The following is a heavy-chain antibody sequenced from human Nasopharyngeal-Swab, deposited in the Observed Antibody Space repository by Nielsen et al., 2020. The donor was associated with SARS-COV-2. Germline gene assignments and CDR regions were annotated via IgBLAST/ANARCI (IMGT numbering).Heavy chain of an antibody. D-gene: IGHD3-16*01. Sequence: ASVKVSCKASDYTFTSYYMHWVRQAPGQGLEWMGIINPSGGSTSYAQRFQGRVTLTRDTSTSTLYMELSSLRSEDTAVYYCARGGLSFPPDGLDVWGQGTTVTVS. V-gene: IGHV1-46*01. J-gene: IGHJ6*02. CDR1: DYTFTSYY. CDR2: INPSGGST. CDR3: ARGGLSFPPDGLDV.